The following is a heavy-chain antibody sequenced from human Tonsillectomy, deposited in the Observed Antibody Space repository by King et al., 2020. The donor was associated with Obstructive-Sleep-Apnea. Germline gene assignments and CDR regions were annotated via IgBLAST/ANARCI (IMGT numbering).Heavy chain of an antibody. J-gene: IGHJ5*02. CDR1: GYIFTSYG. V-gene: IGHV1-18*01. CDR2: ISAYNGDT. Sequence: VQLVQSGAEVKKPGASVKVSCKASGYIFTSYGISWVRQAPGQGLEWMGWISAYNGDTNYAQKLQGRVTMTTDTSTSTAYMELRSLRSDDTAVYYCAGDWFCSGGSCRDCFDPWGQGTLVTVSS. CDR3: AGDWFCSGGSCRDCFDP. D-gene: IGHD2-15*01.